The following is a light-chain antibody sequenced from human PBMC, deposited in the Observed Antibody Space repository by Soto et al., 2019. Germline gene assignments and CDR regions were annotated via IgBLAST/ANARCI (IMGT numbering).Light chain of an antibody. Sequence: IVMTQSPATLSVSPGERATLSCRACQSVSSNLAWYQQKPGQTPKLLIYVASTRATGIPARFIGSGSGTEFTVTISSLQSEDFAVYYCQQYNVWPLTFGGGTKVQFK. CDR3: QQYNVWPLT. CDR1: QSVSSN. V-gene: IGKV3-15*01. CDR2: VAS. J-gene: IGKJ4*01.